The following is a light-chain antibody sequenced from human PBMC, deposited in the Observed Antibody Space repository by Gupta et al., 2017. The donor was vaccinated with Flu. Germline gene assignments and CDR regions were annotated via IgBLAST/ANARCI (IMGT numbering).Light chain of an antibody. CDR2: KAS. CDR3: QQDHGHLST. V-gene: IGKV1-5*01. J-gene: IGKJ1*01. Sequence: DIQMTQSPSNLSASVGDRVTISCRASQSISSWLAWYQQKPGKAPKPLIYKASSLESGVPSRFSGSGSGTEFTLTISRLQPDDFATYYCQQDHGHLSTFGQGTRVEIK. CDR1: QSISSW.